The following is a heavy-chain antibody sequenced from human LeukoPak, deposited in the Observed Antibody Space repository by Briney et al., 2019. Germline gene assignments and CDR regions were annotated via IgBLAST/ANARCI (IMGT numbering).Heavy chain of an antibody. Sequence: ASVKVSCKASGGTLSNYAFCWVRQAPGQGLEWMGGIVPRFSSPNYAQKFRGRVTITTDESTTTVYMELNSLTSEDTAIYYCARAPAASCFYFHFMDVWGKGATVIVSS. CDR3: ARAPAASCFYFHFMDV. D-gene: IGHD2-2*01. J-gene: IGHJ6*03. CDR2: IVPRFSSP. V-gene: IGHV1-69*05. CDR1: GGTLSNYA.